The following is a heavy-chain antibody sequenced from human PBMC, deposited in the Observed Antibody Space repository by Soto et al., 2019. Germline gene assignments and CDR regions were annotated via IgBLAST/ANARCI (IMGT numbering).Heavy chain of an antibody. Sequence: ASVKVSCKASGYTFTSYYMHWVRQAPGQGLEWMGIINPSGGSTSYAQKFQGRVTMTRDTSTSTGYMELSSLRSEDTAVYYCARGETWRARTRGPGRSWFSPYVLFDYWGQGTLVTVSS. CDR1: GYTFTSYY. CDR2: INPSGGST. D-gene: IGHD3-10*01. CDR3: ARGETWRARTRGPGRSWFSPYVLFDY. J-gene: IGHJ4*02. V-gene: IGHV1-46*03.